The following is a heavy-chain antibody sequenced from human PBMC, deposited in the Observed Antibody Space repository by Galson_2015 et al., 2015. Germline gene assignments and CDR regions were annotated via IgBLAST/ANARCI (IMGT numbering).Heavy chain of an antibody. V-gene: IGHV3-21*01. CDR2: ISSSSSYI. J-gene: IGHJ6*02. D-gene: IGHD3-3*01. Sequence: SLRLSCAASGFTFSSYSMNWVRQAPGKGLEWVSSISSSSSYIYYADSVKGRFTISRDNAKNSLYLQMNSLRAEDTAVYYCARGDFWGGMDVWGQGTTVTVSS. CDR1: GFTFSSYS. CDR3: ARGDFWGGMDV.